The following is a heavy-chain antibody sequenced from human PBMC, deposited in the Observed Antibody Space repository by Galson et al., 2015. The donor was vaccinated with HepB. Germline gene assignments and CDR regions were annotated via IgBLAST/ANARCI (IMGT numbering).Heavy chain of an antibody. Sequence: QSGAEVKKPGESLKISCKGSGYSFTSQWIGWVRQMPGKGLEWMGIIYPGDSDTSYSPSFQGQVTISADKSINTAYLQWSSLKASDTALYFCARLGGSYVDDPWYYDYWGQGTLVTVSS. CDR3: ARLGGSYVDDPWYYDY. CDR1: GYSFTSQW. D-gene: IGHD6-19*01. CDR2: IYPGDSDT. J-gene: IGHJ4*02. V-gene: IGHV5-51*03.